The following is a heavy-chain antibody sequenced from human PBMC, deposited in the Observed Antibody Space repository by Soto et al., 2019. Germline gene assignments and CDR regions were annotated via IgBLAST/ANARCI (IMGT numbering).Heavy chain of an antibody. J-gene: IGHJ6*02. CDR3: ATKDDHKDDQPYYYGMDI. CDR1: GYTSSSYG. D-gene: IGHD3-16*01. V-gene: IGHV1-18*01. Sequence: ASVKVSCKAIGYTSSSYGINWVRQAPGQGLEWMGWISVFNGDTKYAQKFQGRVAVTKDPGTSTAHMELRSLRSDDAAVYFCATKDDHKDDQPYYYGMDIWGQGTTVTVSS. CDR2: ISVFNGDT.